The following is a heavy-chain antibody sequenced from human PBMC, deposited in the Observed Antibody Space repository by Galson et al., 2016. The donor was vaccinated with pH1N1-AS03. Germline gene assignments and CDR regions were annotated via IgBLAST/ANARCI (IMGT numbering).Heavy chain of an antibody. D-gene: IGHD1-7*01. V-gene: IGHV5-51*01. CDR2: INPRDSDI. CDR3: VRLSLQLELSSYFYP. CDR1: GNRFSENW. J-gene: IGHJ5*02. Sequence: QSGAEVKKPGESLKISCKVSGNRFSENWIAWVRQTPGKGLEWMGVINPRDSDIRYSPSFQGQDTISADQSIATAYVQGTSLRASDTPLHYCVRLSLQLELSSYFYPWGQGTPVIVSS.